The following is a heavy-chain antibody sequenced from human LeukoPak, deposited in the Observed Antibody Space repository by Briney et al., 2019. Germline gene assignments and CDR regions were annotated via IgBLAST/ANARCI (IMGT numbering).Heavy chain of an antibody. V-gene: IGHV4-34*01. D-gene: IGHD4-17*01. CDR2: INHGGGT. Sequence: SETLSLTCAVYGGSFSDYFWNWIRQPPGRGLEWIGEINHGGGTRYNPSLKSRATISVDTSKKQFSLNLTSVTAADTAVYYCARGEDGTGDYRPTYFDSWGQGTLVTVSS. CDR1: GGSFSDYF. J-gene: IGHJ4*02. CDR3: ARGEDGTGDYRPTYFDS.